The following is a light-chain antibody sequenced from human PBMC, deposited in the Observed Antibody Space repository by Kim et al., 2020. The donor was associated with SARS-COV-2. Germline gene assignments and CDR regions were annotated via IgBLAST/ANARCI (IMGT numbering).Light chain of an antibody. J-gene: IGLJ2*01. CDR2: QDS. CDR1: ELGDKY. V-gene: IGLV3-1*01. Sequence: SYELTQPPSVSVSPGQTARITCSGDELGDKYAFWYQQKPGQSPVLVIYQDSKRPSGIPERFSGSNSGNTATLTISGTQAMDEADFYCQAWDSGTVVFGGG. CDR3: QAWDSGTVV.